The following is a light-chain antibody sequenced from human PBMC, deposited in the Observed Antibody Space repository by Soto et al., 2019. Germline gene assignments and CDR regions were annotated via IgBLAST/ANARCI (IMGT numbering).Light chain of an antibody. V-gene: IGKV2-28*01. CDR3: MQALQTPVT. CDR1: QSLLHSNGYNY. Sequence: DIVMTQSPLSLPVTPGEPASISCRSSQSLLHSNGYNYLDWYLQKPGQSPQLLIYLGSNRASGVPDRVSGSGSGTDFTLKISRVEAEDVGVYYCMQALQTPVTFGGGTKVEIK. CDR2: LGS. J-gene: IGKJ4*01.